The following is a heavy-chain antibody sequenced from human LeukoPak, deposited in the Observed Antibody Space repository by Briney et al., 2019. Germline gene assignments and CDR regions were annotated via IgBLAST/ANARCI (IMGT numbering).Heavy chain of an antibody. Sequence: PGGSLRLSCAASGFTFTSYAMSWVRQAPGKGLEWVSAISPSGGSTYYPDSVKGRVTISRDNSKNTLYLQVNSLRAEDTAVYFCAKEPTPRGSGRGYFDLWGRGTLVTVPS. CDR2: ISPSGGST. CDR3: AKEPTPRGSGRGYFDL. CDR1: GFTFTSYA. J-gene: IGHJ2*01. V-gene: IGHV3-23*01. D-gene: IGHD6-19*01.